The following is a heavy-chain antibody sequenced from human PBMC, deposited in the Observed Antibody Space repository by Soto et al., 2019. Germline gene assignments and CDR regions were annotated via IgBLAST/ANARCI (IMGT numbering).Heavy chain of an antibody. V-gene: IGHV3-74*01. Sequence: EVQLVESGGGLVQPGGSLRLSCAASGFTFSSYWMHWVRQAPGKGLVWVSRIKSDGSSTNYADSVKGRFTISRDNAKNTLYLQMNSLGAEDTAVYYCARGGLRAYYMDVCGKGTTVTVSS. CDR3: ARGGLRAYYMDV. CDR1: GFTFSSYW. D-gene: IGHD3-16*01. CDR2: IKSDGSST. J-gene: IGHJ6*03.